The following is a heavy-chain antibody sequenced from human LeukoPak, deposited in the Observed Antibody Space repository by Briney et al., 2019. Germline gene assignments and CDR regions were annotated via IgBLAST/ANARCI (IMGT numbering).Heavy chain of an antibody. V-gene: IGHV4-39*01. J-gene: IGHJ5*02. Sequence: SETLSLTCTVSGGSISSSSHYWGWIRQPPGKGLEFIGNIYETGSTYYNPSLKSRVTIFVDTSKDQFSLRLSSVTAADTALYYCARRYSSSPFNYFDPWGQGTLVTVSS. D-gene: IGHD6-6*01. CDR1: GGSISSSSHY. CDR2: IYETGST. CDR3: ARRYSSSPFNYFDP.